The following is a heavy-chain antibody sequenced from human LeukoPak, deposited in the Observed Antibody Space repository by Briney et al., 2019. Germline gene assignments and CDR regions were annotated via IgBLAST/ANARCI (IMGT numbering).Heavy chain of an antibody. Sequence: GGSLRLSCAASGFTFSSYSMNWVRQAPGKGLEWVSYINTGSSTMYYADSVKGRFTISRDNAKNSLYLQMNSLRAEDTAVYYCARDPLGKDCSGGSCYQYYFDYWGQGTLVTVSS. CDR1: GFTFSSYS. CDR2: INTGSSTM. CDR3: ARDPLGKDCSGGSCYQYYFDY. V-gene: IGHV3-48*04. D-gene: IGHD2-15*01. J-gene: IGHJ4*02.